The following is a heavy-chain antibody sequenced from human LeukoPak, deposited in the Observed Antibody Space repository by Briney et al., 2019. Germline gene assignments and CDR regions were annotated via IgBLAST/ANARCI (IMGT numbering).Heavy chain of an antibody. CDR2: IDYSGIT. V-gene: IGHV4-59*08. J-gene: IGHJ5*02. CDR3: ARLNDILTGYSMEFDP. CDR1: GGSISSYY. D-gene: IGHD3-9*01. Sequence: WETLSLTCTVSGGSISSYYWSWIRQPPGKGLGWIGYIDYSGITNYNPSLKSRVTISVDTSKNQFSLKLSSVTAADTGVYYCARLNDILTGYSMEFDPCGQGTLVTVSS.